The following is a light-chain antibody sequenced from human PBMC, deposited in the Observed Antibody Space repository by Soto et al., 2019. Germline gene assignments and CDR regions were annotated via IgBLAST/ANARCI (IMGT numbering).Light chain of an antibody. J-gene: IGKJ1*01. Sequence: DIQMTQSQSSLSSSVGDRVTIASRASQDISTWLAWYQQKPGKAPKTLIYGASNLQSGVPPRFSGSGSGTDGTLAISSLQTEDAATYDCLQDINYTWTFGQGTKVDNK. CDR2: GAS. CDR1: QDISTW. CDR3: LQDINYTWT. V-gene: IGKV1-12*01.